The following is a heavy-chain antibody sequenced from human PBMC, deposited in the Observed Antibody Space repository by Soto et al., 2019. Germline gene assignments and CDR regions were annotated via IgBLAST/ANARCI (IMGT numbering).Heavy chain of an antibody. CDR1: GFTFNSYW. D-gene: IGHD6-19*01. CDR3: VRRDMAGGWGDY. Sequence: GGSLRLSCAASGFTFNSYWMSWVRQAPGRGLEWAANINQDGSEIYYVDSVRGRFTISRDNARNSVFLQMNSLRAEDTAVYYCVRRDMAGGWGDYWGQGTLVTVSS. CDR2: INQDGSEI. J-gene: IGHJ4*02. V-gene: IGHV3-7*01.